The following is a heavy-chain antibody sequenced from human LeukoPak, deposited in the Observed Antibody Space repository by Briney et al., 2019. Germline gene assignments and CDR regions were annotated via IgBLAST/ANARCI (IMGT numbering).Heavy chain of an antibody. CDR3: AKLGGLTDAFDI. Sequence: GGSLRLSCAASGFTFSSYAMHWVRQAPGKGLEWVAVISYDGSNKYYADSVKGRFTISRDNSKNTLYLQMNSLRAEDTAVYYCAKLGGLTDAFDIWGQGTMVTVSS. V-gene: IGHV3-30*18. CDR1: GFTFSSYA. D-gene: IGHD3-16*01. J-gene: IGHJ3*02. CDR2: ISYDGSNK.